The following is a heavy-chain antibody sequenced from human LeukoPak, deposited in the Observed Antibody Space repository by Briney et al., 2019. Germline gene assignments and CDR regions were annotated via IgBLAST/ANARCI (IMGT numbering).Heavy chain of an antibody. Sequence: GGSLRLSCAASGFTFSSYWMNWARQAPGKGLEWVASINHNGNVNYYVDSVKGRFTISRDNAKNSLYLQMSNLRSEDTAVYYCARDLRDDYGDYLRSMDVWGQGTTVTVSS. J-gene: IGHJ6*02. CDR1: GFTFSSYW. V-gene: IGHV3-7*03. D-gene: IGHD4-17*01. CDR2: INHNGNVN. CDR3: ARDLRDDYGDYLRSMDV.